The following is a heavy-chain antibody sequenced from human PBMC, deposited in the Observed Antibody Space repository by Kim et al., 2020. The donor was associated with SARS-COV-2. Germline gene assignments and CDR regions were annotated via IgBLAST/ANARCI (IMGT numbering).Heavy chain of an antibody. CDR3: ARVKIVLMVYASLVGMDV. CDR2: ISSSGSTI. CDR1: GFTFSSYE. J-gene: IGHJ6*04. D-gene: IGHD2-8*01. V-gene: IGHV3-48*03. Sequence: GGSLRLSCAASGFTFSSYEMNWVRQAPGKGLEWVSYISSSGSTIYYADSVKGRFTISRDNAKNSLYLQMNSLRAEDTAVYYCARVKIVLMVYASLVGMDVWDKGTTVTVSS.